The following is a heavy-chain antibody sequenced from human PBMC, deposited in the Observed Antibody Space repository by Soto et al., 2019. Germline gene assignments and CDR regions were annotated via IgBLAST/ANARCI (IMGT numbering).Heavy chain of an antibody. D-gene: IGHD4-17*01. Sequence: QMQLVQSGPEVKKPGTSVKVSCKASGFTFTRSAVQWVRQARGQRPEWIVWIGVGSGNTNYAQKFQERVTIPRDRSTSTAYMELSSLRSEDTAVDYCAAFATTGDAFDVWGQGTMVTVSS. V-gene: IGHV1-58*01. CDR2: IGVGSGNT. J-gene: IGHJ3*01. CDR3: AAFATTGDAFDV. CDR1: GFTFTRSA.